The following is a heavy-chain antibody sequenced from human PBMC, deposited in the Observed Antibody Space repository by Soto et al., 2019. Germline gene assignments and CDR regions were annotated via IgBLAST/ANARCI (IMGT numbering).Heavy chain of an antibody. CDR3: ARGRYSSSRSPFDY. CDR2: IYHSGST. J-gene: IGHJ4*02. D-gene: IGHD6-13*01. CDR1: GGSISSGGYS. V-gene: IGHV4-30-2*01. Sequence: SETLSLTCAVSGGSISSGGYSWSWIRQPPGKGLEWIGYIYHSGSTYYNPSLKSRVTISVDRSKNQFSLKLSSVTAADTAVYYCARGRYSSSRSPFDYWGQGTLVTVSS.